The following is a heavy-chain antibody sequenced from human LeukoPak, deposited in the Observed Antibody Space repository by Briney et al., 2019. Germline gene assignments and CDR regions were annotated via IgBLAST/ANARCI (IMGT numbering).Heavy chain of an antibody. CDR2: ITSSSNYM. V-gene: IGHV3-21*01. Sequence: PGGSLRLSCAASGFTFNTYSMNWVRQAPGKGLEWVSSITSSSNYMYYADSVRGRFTISRDNAKNSLYLQMNSLRAEDTAVYYCARENKAVAAHYFDYWGQGTLVTVSS. CDR1: GFTFNTYS. J-gene: IGHJ4*02. CDR3: ARENKAVAAHYFDY. D-gene: IGHD6-19*01.